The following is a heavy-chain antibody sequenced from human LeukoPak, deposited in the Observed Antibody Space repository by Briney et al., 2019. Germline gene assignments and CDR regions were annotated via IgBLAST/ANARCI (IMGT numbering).Heavy chain of an antibody. CDR1: GGSFSGYY. CDR3: ARVKRQLVRTYYYYMDV. V-gene: IGHV4-34*01. CDR2: INHSGST. Sequence: SETLSLTCAVYGGSFSGYYWSWIRQPPGKGLEWIGEINHSGSTNYNPSLKSRVTISVDTSKNQFSLKLSSVTAADTAVYYCARVKRQLVRTYYYYMDVWGKGTTVTVSS. D-gene: IGHD6-6*01. J-gene: IGHJ6*03.